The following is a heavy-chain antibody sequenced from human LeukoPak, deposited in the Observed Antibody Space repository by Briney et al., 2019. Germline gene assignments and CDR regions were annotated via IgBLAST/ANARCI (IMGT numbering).Heavy chain of an antibody. CDR1: GGPISSGSYY. CDR3: ARVRPWAFDI. Sequence: SETLSLTCTVSGGPISSGSYYWSWIRQPAGKGLEWIGRIYTSGSTNYNPSLKSRVTISVDTSKNQFSLKLSSVTAADTAVYYCARVRPWAFDIWGQGTMVTVSS. V-gene: IGHV4-61*02. CDR2: IYTSGST. J-gene: IGHJ3*02.